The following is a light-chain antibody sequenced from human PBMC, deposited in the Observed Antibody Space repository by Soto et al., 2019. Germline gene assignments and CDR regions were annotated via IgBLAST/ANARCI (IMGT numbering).Light chain of an antibody. V-gene: IGLV2-14*01. Sequence: QSALTQPASVSGSPGQSITISCTGTSSDVGAYNYVSWYQQYPGKAPKLMIFDVSNRPSGVSNRFSVSKSGNTASLTISGREAEDEADYHCSSYTTSSTVVFGGGIKLTVL. CDR2: DVS. CDR1: SSDVGAYNY. CDR3: SSYTTSSTVV. J-gene: IGLJ2*01.